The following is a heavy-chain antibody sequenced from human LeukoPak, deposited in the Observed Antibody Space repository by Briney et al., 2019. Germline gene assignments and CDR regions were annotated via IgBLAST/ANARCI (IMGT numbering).Heavy chain of an antibody. Sequence: SGGSLRLSCAASGCTFTTYGMNWVRQAPGKGLEWVSYLSGRSNSIYYAESVKGRFTISRDNAKNSLYLQMNSLRDEDTAVYYCARDFRYHDSSGYYSFDYWGQGTLVTVSS. CDR3: ARDFRYHDSSGYYSFDY. CDR1: GCTFTTYG. V-gene: IGHV3-48*02. D-gene: IGHD3-22*01. J-gene: IGHJ4*02. CDR2: LSGRSNSI.